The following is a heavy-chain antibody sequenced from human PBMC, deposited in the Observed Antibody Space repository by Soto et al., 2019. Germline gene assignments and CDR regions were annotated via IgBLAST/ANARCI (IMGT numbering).Heavy chain of an antibody. CDR3: AKDQEQWLVSPVHY. D-gene: IGHD6-19*01. J-gene: IGHJ4*02. V-gene: IGHV3-30*18. Sequence: PGGSLRLSCAASGFTFSSYGMHWVRQAPGKGLEWVAVISYDGSNKYYADSVKGRFTISRDNSKNTLYLQMNSLRAEDTAVYYCAKDQEQWLVSPVHYWGQGTLVTVS. CDR1: GFTFSSYG. CDR2: ISYDGSNK.